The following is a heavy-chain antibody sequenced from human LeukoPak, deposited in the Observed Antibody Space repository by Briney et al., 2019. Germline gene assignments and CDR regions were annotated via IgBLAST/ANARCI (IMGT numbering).Heavy chain of an antibody. Sequence: GGSLRLSCAASGFTFSTYAMHWVRQTPGKGLDWVALISYAGSINYYADSVKGRFTISRDNSKNTLYLQMNSLRAEDTAVYYCAKDFPYYYDTSGYYHDYWGQGTLVTVSS. CDR1: GFTFSTYA. D-gene: IGHD3-22*01. CDR3: AKDFPYYYDTSGYYHDY. CDR2: ISYAGSIN. J-gene: IGHJ4*02. V-gene: IGHV3-30*18.